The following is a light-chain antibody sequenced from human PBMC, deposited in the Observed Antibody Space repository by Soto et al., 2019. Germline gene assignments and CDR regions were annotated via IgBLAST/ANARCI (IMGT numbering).Light chain of an antibody. J-gene: IGKJ4*01. CDR2: GAS. V-gene: IGKV3-20*01. CDR3: QQYGSSLLT. CDR1: QSVSSSY. Sequence: EMVLTQSPGTLSLSPGERATLSCRASQSVSSSYLAWYQQKPGQAPRLLIYGASSRATGIPDRFSGSGSGTDFTLTISRLEPEDFAVYYWQQYGSSLLTFGGGTKVEIK.